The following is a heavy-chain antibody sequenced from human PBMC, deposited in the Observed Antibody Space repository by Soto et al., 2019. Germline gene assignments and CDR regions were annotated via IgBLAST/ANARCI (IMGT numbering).Heavy chain of an antibody. D-gene: IGHD1-1*01. CDR2: INHSGSP. CDR1: GGSFSGYY. Sequence: SETLSLTCAVYGGSFSGYYWSWLRQPPGKGLEWIGEINHSGSPNYNPSLKSRDTISVDTSKNQFSLKMTSVTAADTAVYYCATANWSHHYFDPWGQGTLVTVSS. CDR3: ATANWSHHYFDP. J-gene: IGHJ5*02. V-gene: IGHV4-34*01.